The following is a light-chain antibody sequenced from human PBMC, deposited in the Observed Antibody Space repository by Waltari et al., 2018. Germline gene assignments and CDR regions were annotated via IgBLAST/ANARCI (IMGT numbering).Light chain of an antibody. CDR2: WSS. J-gene: IGKJ4*01. V-gene: IGKV4-1*01. CDR3: QQYYSTPLT. CDR1: QSVLYSSNNKNY. Sequence: DIVMTQSSDSQAVLLGARATITCKPRQSVLYSSNNKNYLAWYQQKPGQPPKLLIYWSSTRESGVPDRFSGSGSGTDFTLTISSLQAEDVAVYYCQQYYSTPLTFGGGTKVEIK.